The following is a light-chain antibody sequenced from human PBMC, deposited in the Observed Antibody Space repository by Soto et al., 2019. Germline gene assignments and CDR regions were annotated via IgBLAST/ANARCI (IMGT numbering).Light chain of an antibody. J-gene: IGKJ2*01. CDR1: QSISSY. CDR2: AAS. CDR3: QQSYSAPYT. V-gene: IGKV1-39*01. Sequence: DIQMTQSPSSLSASVGDRVTITCRASQSISSYLNCYQQKPGKAPKLLIYAASILQSGVPSRFSGSGSGTYFTLTSSSLQNEDFATYCFQQSYSAPYTFGQGTKLEIK.